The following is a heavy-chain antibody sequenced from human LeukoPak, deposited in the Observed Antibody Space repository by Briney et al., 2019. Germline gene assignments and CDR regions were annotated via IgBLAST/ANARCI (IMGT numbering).Heavy chain of an antibody. V-gene: IGHV1-18*01. CDR3: ARDPSNTSGWYQYFDA. D-gene: IGHD6-19*01. CDR2: ISCYNGDT. Sequence: ASVRVSCKASGYTFTHHGIAWVRQAPGQGLEWRGWISCYNGDTIYAQKFQGRVTLTTEKSTSTVYMELRSLTSDDTAVYYCARDPSNTSGWYQYFDAWGRGTLVSVSS. J-gene: IGHJ2*01. CDR1: GYTFTHHG.